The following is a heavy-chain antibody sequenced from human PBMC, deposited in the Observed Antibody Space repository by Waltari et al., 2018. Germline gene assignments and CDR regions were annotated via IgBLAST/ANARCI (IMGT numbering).Heavy chain of an antibody. J-gene: IGHJ4*02. D-gene: IGHD6-13*01. Sequence: EVQLVESGGGLVQPGGSLRLSCAASGFTISSYWMHWVRQVPGKGRVWVSRISRDDSGTNYADSVKGRFTISRDNAKNTLYLQMNSLRAEDTAVYYCARGGGGIGDYWGQGTLVIVSS. CDR1: GFTISSYW. CDR2: ISRDDSGT. V-gene: IGHV3-74*01. CDR3: ARGGGGIGDY.